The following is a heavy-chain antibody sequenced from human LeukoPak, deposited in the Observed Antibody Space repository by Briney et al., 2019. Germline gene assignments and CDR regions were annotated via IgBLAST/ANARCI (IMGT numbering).Heavy chain of an antibody. CDR1: GSTFSRNW. CDR2: INGDGSAT. Sequence: GGSLRLSCAASGSTFSRNWMHWVRQTPGKGLVWVSRINGDGSATTYADSVAGRFTISRDNAKNTIYLQMTSLRAEDTAVYYCARGVRGIISYYYYYMDLRGKETTVTVSS. J-gene: IGHJ6*03. D-gene: IGHD3-10*01. CDR3: ARGVRGIISYYYYYMDL. V-gene: IGHV3-74*01.